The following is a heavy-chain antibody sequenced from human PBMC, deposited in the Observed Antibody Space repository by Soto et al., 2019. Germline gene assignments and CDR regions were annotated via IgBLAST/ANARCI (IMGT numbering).Heavy chain of an antibody. CDR3: ATALGCRSTSCTLDY. CDR2: IIPVSGAA. V-gene: IGHV1-69*01. CDR1: GGTFGSYA. J-gene: IGHJ4*02. D-gene: IGHD2-2*01. Sequence: QVQLVQSGAEVKKPGSSVKVSCKASGGTFGSYAFSWVRQAPGQGLEWMGGIIPVSGAAHYAQKFQGRVTITEDESASTAYIELSSLSSPDTAVYYCATALGCRSTSCTLDYWGKGTRVIVSS.